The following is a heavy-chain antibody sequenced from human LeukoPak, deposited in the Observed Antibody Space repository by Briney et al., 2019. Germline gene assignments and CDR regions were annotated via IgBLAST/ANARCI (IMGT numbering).Heavy chain of an antibody. CDR2: ISRDGSYT. J-gene: IGHJ4*02. CDR3: SRDLRGADDY. CDR1: GFTLSRYW. D-gene: IGHD1-26*01. Sequence: GGSLRLSCAASGFTLSRYWMHWVRQAPGKGLVWVSHISRDGSYTNYADSVKGRFTISRDNANNTLYLQMNSLRAEDTAVYYCSRDLRGADDYWGQGTLVTVSS. V-gene: IGHV3-74*01.